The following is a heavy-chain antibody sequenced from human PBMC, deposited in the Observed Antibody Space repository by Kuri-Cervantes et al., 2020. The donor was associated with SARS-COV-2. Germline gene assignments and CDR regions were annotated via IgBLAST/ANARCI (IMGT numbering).Heavy chain of an antibody. D-gene: IGHD6-13*01. CDR2: ISAYKGNT. CDR1: GYTFTSYG. CDR3: ARDRLAAAGYYYYYGMDV. Sequence: ASVKVSCKASGYTFTSYGISWVRQAPGQGLEWMGWISAYKGNTNYAQKLQGRVPMTTDTSTSTAYMELRSLRSDDTAVYYCARDRLAAAGYYYYYGMDVWGQGTTVTVSS. V-gene: IGHV1-18*01. J-gene: IGHJ6*02.